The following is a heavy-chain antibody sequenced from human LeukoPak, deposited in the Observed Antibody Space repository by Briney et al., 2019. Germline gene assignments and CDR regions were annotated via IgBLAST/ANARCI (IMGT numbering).Heavy chain of an antibody. Sequence: SETLSLTCTVSGGSISSYYWSWIRQPPGKGLEWIGYIYYSGSTNYNPSLKSRVTTSVDTSKNQFSLKLSSVTAADTAVYYCARGGLSVVVPAAISRFDPWGQGTLVTVSS. J-gene: IGHJ5*02. CDR3: ARGGLSVVVPAAISRFDP. CDR2: IYYSGST. CDR1: GGSISSYY. D-gene: IGHD2-2*01. V-gene: IGHV4-59*01.